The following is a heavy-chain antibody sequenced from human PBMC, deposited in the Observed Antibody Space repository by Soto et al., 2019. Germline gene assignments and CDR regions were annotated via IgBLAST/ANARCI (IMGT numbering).Heavy chain of an antibody. D-gene: IGHD3-3*01. CDR1: GFTFSSYS. CDR2: ISSSSSYI. CDR3: ARGTRYYDFWSGYYHYFDY. V-gene: IGHV3-21*01. J-gene: IGHJ4*02. Sequence: PGGSLRLSCAASGFTFSSYSMSWVRQAPGKGLEWVSSISSSSSYIYYADSVKGRFTISRDNAKNSLYLQMNSLRAEDTAVYYCARGTRYYDFWSGYYHYFDYWGQGTLVTVSS.